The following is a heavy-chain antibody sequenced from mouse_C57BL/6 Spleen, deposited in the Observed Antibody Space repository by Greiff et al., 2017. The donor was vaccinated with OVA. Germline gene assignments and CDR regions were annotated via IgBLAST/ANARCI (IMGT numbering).Heavy chain of an antibody. Sequence: EVKVVESGPELVKPGASVKISCKASGYSFTGYYMNWVKQRPEKSLEWIGEINPSTGGTTYNHAFKAKATLTVDKSSSTAYMQLKRLTSEDSAVYYCARYRPYYFDYWGQGTTLTVSS. CDR2: INPSTGGT. CDR3: ARYRPYYFDY. J-gene: IGHJ2*01. CDR1: GYSFTGYY. V-gene: IGHV1-42*01.